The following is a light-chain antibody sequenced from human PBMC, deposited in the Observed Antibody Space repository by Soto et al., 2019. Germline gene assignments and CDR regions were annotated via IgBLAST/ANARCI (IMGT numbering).Light chain of an antibody. J-gene: IGKJ1*01. CDR1: QSVSSSY. CDR3: QQYGSSPWT. V-gene: IGKV3-20*01. CDR2: GAS. Sequence: EIVLTQSPGTLSLSPGERATLSCRASQSVSSSYLAWYQQKPGQAPRPLIYGASSRAIGIPDRFSGSGSGKDFTFTISRLEPDDFAVYYCQQYGSSPWTFGQGTKLDIK.